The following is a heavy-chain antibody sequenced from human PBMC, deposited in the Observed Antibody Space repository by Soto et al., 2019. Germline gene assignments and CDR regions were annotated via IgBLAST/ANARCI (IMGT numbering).Heavy chain of an antibody. CDR2: IIPVFGTT. CDR1: GGLFSSYP. Sequence: GASVKVSCKAYGGLFSSYPISWVRQAPGQGLEWMGGIIPVFGTTYYTQKFQDRVTITADEYTNTAYMELTSLRSEDTAMYYCARGGSGYVWFNEFWGQGSLVTVSS. V-gene: IGHV1-69*13. J-gene: IGHJ4*02. CDR3: ARGGSGYVWFNEF. D-gene: IGHD3-22*01.